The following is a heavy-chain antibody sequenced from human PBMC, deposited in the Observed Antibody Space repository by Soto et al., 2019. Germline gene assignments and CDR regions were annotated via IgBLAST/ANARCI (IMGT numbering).Heavy chain of an antibody. J-gene: IGHJ4*02. CDR2: INPLSGDT. CDR3: ARQQDRGIVAAGFDY. Sequence: GASVKVSCKASGYTFTGYYMHWVRQAPGQGLEWMGWINPLSGDTTYAQKFQGRVTMTRDTSINTAYMEMSGVLSDDTAVYYCARQQDRGIVAAGFDYWGQGTLVTVSS. D-gene: IGHD6-13*01. V-gene: IGHV1-2*02. CDR1: GYTFTGYY.